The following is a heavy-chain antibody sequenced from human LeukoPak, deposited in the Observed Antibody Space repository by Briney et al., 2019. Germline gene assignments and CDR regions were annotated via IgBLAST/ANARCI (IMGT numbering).Heavy chain of an antibody. CDR3: ARDRAGLGLLDF. CDR2: IFQSGSP. Sequence: PSETLSLTCAVPGGPISSGGYSWAWLRQPPGKGLEWIGYIFQSGSPSYNPSLRSRVTISVDTSRNQFSLKLNSVTAADTAMYYCARDRAGLGLLDFWGPGTMVTVSS. D-gene: IGHD1-26*01. V-gene: IGHV4-30-2*01. J-gene: IGHJ3*01. CDR1: GGPISSGGYS.